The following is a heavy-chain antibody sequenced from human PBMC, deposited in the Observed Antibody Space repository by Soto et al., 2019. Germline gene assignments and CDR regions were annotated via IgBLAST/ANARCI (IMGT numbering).Heavy chain of an antibody. CDR1: GYTFTNYY. J-gene: IGHJ4*02. Sequence: QVQLVQSGAEVKKPGASVKVSCRASGYTFTNYYIHWVRQAPGQGLEWMAIINPMSGSTNYAQNCRGRVTLTMATSTTTVYMDLSSLRFEDTAVYFCARDLLAGDFWGQGTLVTVSS. CDR3: ARDLLAGDF. D-gene: IGHD3-10*01. V-gene: IGHV1-46*01. CDR2: INPMSGST.